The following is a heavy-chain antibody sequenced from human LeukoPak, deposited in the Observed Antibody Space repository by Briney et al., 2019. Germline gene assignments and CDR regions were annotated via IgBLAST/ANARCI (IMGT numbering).Heavy chain of an antibody. V-gene: IGHV4-39*07. Sequence: SETLSLTCTVSGGSISSSSYYWGWIRQPPGKGLEWIGSIYYSGSTYYNPSLKSRVTISVDTSKNQFSLKLSSVTAADTAVYYCARARSGYSSGWYVDYWGQGTLVTVSS. CDR3: ARARSGYSSGWYVDY. D-gene: IGHD6-19*01. CDR2: IYYSGST. CDR1: GGSISSSSYY. J-gene: IGHJ4*02.